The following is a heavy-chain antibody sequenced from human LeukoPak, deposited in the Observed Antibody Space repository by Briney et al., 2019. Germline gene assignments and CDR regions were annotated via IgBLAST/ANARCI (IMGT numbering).Heavy chain of an antibody. CDR2: ISAYNGNT. CDR1: GYTFTSYG. V-gene: IGHV1-18*01. CDR3: ARHVLLRDKDGMDV. D-gene: IGHD3-10*01. J-gene: IGHJ6*02. Sequence: GASVKVSCKSSGYTFTSYGISWVRQAPGQGLEWMGWISAYNGNTNYAQKLQGRVTMTTDTSTSTAYMELRSLRSDDTAVYYCARHVLLRDKDGMDVWGQGTTVTVSS.